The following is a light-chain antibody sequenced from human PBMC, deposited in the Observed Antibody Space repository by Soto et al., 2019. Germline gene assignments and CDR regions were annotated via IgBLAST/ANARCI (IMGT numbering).Light chain of an antibody. J-gene: IGKJ5*01. CDR3: QQYGSSPIT. CDR2: GAS. Sequence: EIVLTQSPGTLSLSPGERATLSCRASRSVRSRSLAWYQQKPGQAPRLLIYGASSRATGIPDRFSRSGSGTDFILTISRLEPEDFAVYYCQQYGSSPITFGQGTRLEIK. V-gene: IGKV3-20*01. CDR1: RSVRSRS.